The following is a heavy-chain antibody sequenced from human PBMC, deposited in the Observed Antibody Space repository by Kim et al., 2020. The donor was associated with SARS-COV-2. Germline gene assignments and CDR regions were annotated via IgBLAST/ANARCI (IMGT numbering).Heavy chain of an antibody. Sequence: SETLSLTCTVSGGSISSGGYYWSWIRQHPGKGLEWIGYIYYSGSTYYNPSLKSRVTISVDTSKNQFSLKLSSVTAADTAVYYCARDRVPILDPWGQGTMVTVSS. CDR1: GGSISSGGYY. D-gene: IGHD3-3*01. CDR3: ARDRVPILDP. CDR2: IYYSGST. J-gene: IGHJ3*01. V-gene: IGHV4-31*03.